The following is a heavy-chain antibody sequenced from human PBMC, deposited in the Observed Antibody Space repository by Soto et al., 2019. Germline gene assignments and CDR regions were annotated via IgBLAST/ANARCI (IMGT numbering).Heavy chain of an antibody. J-gene: IGHJ4*02. Sequence: PGGSLRLSCAASGLSFSDSGIHWVRQASGKGLEWVGRIRTKSNHYATAHAASVKGRFTISRDDSRNTAYLQMNSLETEDTAVYYCTRLHFIVEPGINYWGQGTLVTVSS. V-gene: IGHV3-73*01. CDR2: IRTKSNHYAT. CDR1: GLSFSDSG. CDR3: TRLHFIVEPGINY. D-gene: IGHD6-13*01.